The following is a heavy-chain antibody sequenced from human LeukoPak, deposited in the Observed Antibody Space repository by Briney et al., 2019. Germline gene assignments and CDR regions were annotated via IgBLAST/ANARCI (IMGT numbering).Heavy chain of an antibody. CDR3: GREGSSRTIDY. V-gene: IGHV3-30*07. J-gene: IGHJ4*02. Sequence: DSVKGRFTISRDNSKNTVYLQMDSLRADDTAVYYCGREGSSRTIDYWGQGTLVTVSS. D-gene: IGHD1/OR15-1a*01.